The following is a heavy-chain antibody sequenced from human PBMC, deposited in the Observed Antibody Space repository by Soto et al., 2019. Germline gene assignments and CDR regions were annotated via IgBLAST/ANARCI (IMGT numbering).Heavy chain of an antibody. V-gene: IGHV3-30*18. D-gene: IGHD3-16*02. Sequence: GGSLRLSCAASGFTFNIYGMHWVRQAPGKGLEWVALISYDGTNKFYADSVKGRFTISRDNSKNTLFLQLDSLRAEDTAVYYCAKERGDVFTFGGVIGYFDCWGQGTLVTVSS. CDR2: ISYDGTNK. J-gene: IGHJ4*02. CDR3: AKERGDVFTFGGVIGYFDC. CDR1: GFTFNIYG.